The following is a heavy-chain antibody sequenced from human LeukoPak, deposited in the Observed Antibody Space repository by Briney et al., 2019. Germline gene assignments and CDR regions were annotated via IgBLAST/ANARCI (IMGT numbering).Heavy chain of an antibody. Sequence: SGGSLRLSCAASGFTFSSYAMRWVRQAPGKGLEWVAKIKQDGSEKYYVDSVKGRFTISRDNAKNSLYLQMNSLGAEDTAVYYCARRGTSSSWAHFDYWGQGTLVTVSS. CDR1: GFTFSSYA. CDR2: IKQDGSEK. D-gene: IGHD6-13*01. CDR3: ARRGTSSSWAHFDY. V-gene: IGHV3-7*05. J-gene: IGHJ4*02.